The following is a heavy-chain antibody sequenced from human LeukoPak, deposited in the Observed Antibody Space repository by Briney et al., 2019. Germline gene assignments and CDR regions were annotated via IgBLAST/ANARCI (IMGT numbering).Heavy chain of an antibody. CDR3: ARVANPYYDFHY. CDR1: GFTFSSYA. D-gene: IGHD3-3*01. Sequence: PGGSLRLSCAASGFTFSSYAMHWVRQAPGKGLEWVAVISYDGSNKYYADSVKGRFTISRDDAKNSVYLQMNSLRAEDTAVYYCARVANPYYDFHYWGQGTLVTVSS. V-gene: IGHV3-30-3*01. CDR2: ISYDGSNK. J-gene: IGHJ4*02.